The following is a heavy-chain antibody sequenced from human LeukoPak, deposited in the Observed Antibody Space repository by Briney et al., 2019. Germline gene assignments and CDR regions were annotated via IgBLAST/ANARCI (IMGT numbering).Heavy chain of an antibody. Sequence: PGGSLRLSCAASGFTVSSNYMSWVRQAPGKGLEWVPVIYSGGSTYYADSVKGRFTISRDNSKNTLYLQMNSLRAEDTAVYYCARSYLWGSYRYFDYWGQGTLVTVSS. CDR1: GFTVSSNY. V-gene: IGHV3-66*01. J-gene: IGHJ4*02. CDR3: ARSYLWGSYRYFDY. D-gene: IGHD3-16*02. CDR2: IYSGGST.